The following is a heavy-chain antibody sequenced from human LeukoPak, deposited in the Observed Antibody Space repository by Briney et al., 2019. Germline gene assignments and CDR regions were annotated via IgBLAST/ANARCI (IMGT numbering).Heavy chain of an antibody. J-gene: IGHJ6*03. CDR2: ISSSSSYI. CDR3: ARALNYDFWSGYPYCYMDV. V-gene: IGHV3-21*01. Sequence: GGSLRLSSAASGFTFSSYSMNWVRQAPGKGLEWVSSISSSSSYIYYADSVKGRFTISRDNAKNSLYLQMNSLRAEDTAVYYCARALNYDFWSGYPYCYMDVWGKGTTVTVSS. D-gene: IGHD3-3*01. CDR1: GFTFSSYS.